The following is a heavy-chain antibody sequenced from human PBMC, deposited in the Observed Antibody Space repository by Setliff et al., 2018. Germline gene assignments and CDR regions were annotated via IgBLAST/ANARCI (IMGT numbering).Heavy chain of an antibody. CDR3: AVHDYGGNSRWAPFDY. CDR2: INPNSGGT. D-gene: IGHD4-17*01. CDR1: GYTFTGYY. Sequence: ASVKVSCKASGYTFTGYYMHWVRQAPGQGLEWMGRINPNSGGTNYAQKSQGRVTMTRDTFISTAYMELSRLRSDDTAVYYCAVHDYGGNSRWAPFDYWGQGTLVTVSS. J-gene: IGHJ4*02. V-gene: IGHV1-2*06.